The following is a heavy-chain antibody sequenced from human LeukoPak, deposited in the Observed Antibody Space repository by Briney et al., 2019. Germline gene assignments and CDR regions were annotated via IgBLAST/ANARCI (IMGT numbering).Heavy chain of an antibody. V-gene: IGHV1-2*02. CDR3: ARDGSGSYSFYYYYMDV. D-gene: IGHD3-10*01. CDR2: INPNSGGT. J-gene: IGHJ6*03. Sequence: ASVKVSCKASGYTFTGYYMHWVRQAPGQGLEWMGWINPNSGGTNYAQKFQGRVTMTRDTSISTAYMELSRLRSEDTAVYYCARDGSGSYSFYYYYMDVWGKGTTVTVSS. CDR1: GYTFTGYY.